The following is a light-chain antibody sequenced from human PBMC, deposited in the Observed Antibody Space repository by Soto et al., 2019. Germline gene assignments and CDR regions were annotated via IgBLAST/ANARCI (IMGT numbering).Light chain of an antibody. V-gene: IGKV2-28*01. CDR2: LGS. CDR1: QSLLHSNGFNY. J-gene: IGKJ1*01. Sequence: DIVMTQSPLSLPVTPGEPASTSCRSSQSLLHSNGFNYLDWYLQKPGQSPQLLIYLGSTRASGVPDRFSGSGSGTDFTLKISRVEAEDVGVYYCMQALQTGWTFGQGTKVDIK. CDR3: MQALQTGWT.